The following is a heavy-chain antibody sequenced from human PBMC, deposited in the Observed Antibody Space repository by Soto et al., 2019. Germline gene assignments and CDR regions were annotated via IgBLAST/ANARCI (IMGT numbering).Heavy chain of an antibody. V-gene: IGHV1-18*04. CDR2: ISAYNGNT. Sequence: QVQLVQSGAEVKKPGASVKVSCKASSYTITSYGISWVRQAPGQGLEWMGWISAYNGNTNYAQKLQGRVTMTTDTSTSTAYMELRSLRSDDTAVYYCAREAGLGIVGSTSLDYWGQGTLVTVSS. CDR3: AREAGLGIVGSTSLDY. CDR1: SYTITSYG. J-gene: IGHJ4*02. D-gene: IGHD1-26*01.